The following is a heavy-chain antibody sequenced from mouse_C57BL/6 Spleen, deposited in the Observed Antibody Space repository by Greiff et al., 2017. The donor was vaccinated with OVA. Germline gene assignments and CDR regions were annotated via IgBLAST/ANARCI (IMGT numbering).Heavy chain of an antibody. D-gene: IGHD2-5*01. J-gene: IGHJ4*01. V-gene: IGHV1-64*01. Sequence: QVQLQQPGAELVKPGASVKLSCKASGYTFTSYWMHWVKQRPGQGLEWIGMIHPNSGSTNYNEKVKSKATLTVDKSSSTAYMQLSSLTSEDSAVYYCVSNYEGENAMDYWGQGTSVTVSS. CDR2: IHPNSGST. CDR1: GYTFTSYW. CDR3: VSNYEGENAMDY.